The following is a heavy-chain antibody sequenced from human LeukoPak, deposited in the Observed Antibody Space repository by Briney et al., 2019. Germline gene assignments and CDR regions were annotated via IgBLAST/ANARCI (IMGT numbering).Heavy chain of an antibody. CDR3: ARYSSSPTYYFDY. CDR2: NYHTGST. CDR1: GGSFSGYY. D-gene: IGHD6-13*01. Sequence: SETLSLTCAVYGGSFSGYYWSWIRQPPGKGLEWIGSNYHTGSTYYSSSLKSRVTISVDTSKNQFSLKLSSVTAADTAVYYCARYSSSPTYYFDYWGQGTLVTVSS. V-gene: IGHV4-34*01. J-gene: IGHJ4*02.